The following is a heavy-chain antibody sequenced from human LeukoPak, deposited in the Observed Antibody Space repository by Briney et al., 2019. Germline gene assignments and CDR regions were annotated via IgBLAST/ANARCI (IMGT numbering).Heavy chain of an antibody. CDR2: INPNSGDT. V-gene: IGHV1-2*02. CDR1: VYTFTVYY. CDR3: ARSPGDFWSGYYMANYFDY. Sequence: ASVSVSCKASVYTFTVYYMHWVRQAPGQGVGWMGWINPNSGDTNYAQKFQGRVTITRDTSISTVYMELSRLRSDDTAVYYCARSPGDFWSGYYMANYFDYWGQGTLVTVSS. J-gene: IGHJ4*02. D-gene: IGHD3-3*01.